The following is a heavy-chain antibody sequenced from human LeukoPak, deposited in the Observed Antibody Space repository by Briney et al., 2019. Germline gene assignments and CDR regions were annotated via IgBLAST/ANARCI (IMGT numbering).Heavy chain of an antibody. V-gene: IGHV3-15*07. D-gene: IGHD6-13*01. J-gene: IGHJ4*02. Sequence: GSLRLSCAASGFTFSSYAMHWVRQAPGKGLEWVGRIKSKTDGGTTDYAAPVKGRFTISRDDSKNTLYLQMNSLKTEDTAVYYCTTLAAAPGGYWGQGTLVTVSS. CDR2: IKSKTDGGTT. CDR3: TTLAAAPGGY. CDR1: GFTFSSYA.